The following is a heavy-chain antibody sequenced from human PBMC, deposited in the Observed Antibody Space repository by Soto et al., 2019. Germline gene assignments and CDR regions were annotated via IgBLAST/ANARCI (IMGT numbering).Heavy chain of an antibody. J-gene: IGHJ5*02. CDR1: WGAIGSHC. Sequence: PSETVSLTCTISWGAIGSHCWTCIRQPSGKGLEWIVRIYSSGSTQYNPSLQSRVTMSLDTSKNQFSLRLESVTAADTAVYYCARGKRFCDWFEPWGQGTFVTVSS. V-gene: IGHV4-4*07. CDR2: IYSSGST. CDR3: ARGKRFCDWFEP. D-gene: IGHD3-3*01.